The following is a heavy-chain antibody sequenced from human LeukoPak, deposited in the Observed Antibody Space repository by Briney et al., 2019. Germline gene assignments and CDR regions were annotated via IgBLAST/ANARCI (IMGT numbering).Heavy chain of an antibody. D-gene: IGHD6-6*01. CDR1: GGSISSSSYY. V-gene: IGHV4-39*07. CDR3: ARGRDSSSSFAFDI. CDR2: FYYSGST. J-gene: IGHJ3*02. Sequence: PSETLSLTCSVSGGSISSSSYYWGWIRQPPGKGLEWIGSFYYSGSTNYNPSLKSRVTISVDTSKNQLSLKLSSVTAADTAVYYCARGRDSSSSFAFDIWGQGTMVTVSS.